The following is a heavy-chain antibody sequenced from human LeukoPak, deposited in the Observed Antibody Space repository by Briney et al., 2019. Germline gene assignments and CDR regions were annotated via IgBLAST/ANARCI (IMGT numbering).Heavy chain of an antibody. CDR3: AQNAANWFDP. D-gene: IGHD2/OR15-2a*01. CDR2: ISSSGGRA. Sequence: PGGSLRLSCAASGFTFSSYAMSWVRQAPGKGLEWVSTISSSGGRADYGDSVRGRFTISRDSSKITLYLQMDSLRAEDTAVYYCAQNAANWFDPWGQGTLVTVSS. V-gene: IGHV3-23*01. J-gene: IGHJ5*02. CDR1: GFTFSSYA.